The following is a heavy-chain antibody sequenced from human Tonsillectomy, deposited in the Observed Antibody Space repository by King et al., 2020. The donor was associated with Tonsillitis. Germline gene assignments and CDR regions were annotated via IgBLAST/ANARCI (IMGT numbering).Heavy chain of an antibody. CDR1: GFTFSSYA. CDR2: IYSGGSST. D-gene: IGHD3-22*01. J-gene: IGHJ4*02. CDR3: AKDVGYVSSGVFDY. Sequence: VQLVESGGGLVQPGGSLRLSCAASGFTFSSYAMSWVRQAPGKGLEWVSVIYSGGSSTYYADSVKGRFTISRDNSKNTLYLQMNSLRAEDTAVYYCAKDVGYVSSGVFDYWGQGTLATVSS. V-gene: IGHV3-23*03.